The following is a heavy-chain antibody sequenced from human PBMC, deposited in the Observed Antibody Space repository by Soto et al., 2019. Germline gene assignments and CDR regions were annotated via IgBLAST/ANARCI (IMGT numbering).Heavy chain of an antibody. CDR1: GFTFSSYA. V-gene: IGHV3-23*01. Sequence: EVQLLESGGGLVQPGGSLRLSCAASGFTFSSYAMSWVRQAPGKGLEWVSAISGSGGSTYYADSVKGRFTISRDNSKNTLYLQRNSLRAEDTAVYYCAKDWGGGFMVRGVIRDPPDYWGQGTLVTVSS. CDR2: ISGSGGST. CDR3: AKDWGGGFMVRGVIRDPPDY. D-gene: IGHD3-10*01. J-gene: IGHJ4*02.